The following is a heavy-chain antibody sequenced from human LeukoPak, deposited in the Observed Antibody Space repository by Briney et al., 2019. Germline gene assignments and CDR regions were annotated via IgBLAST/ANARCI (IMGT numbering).Heavy chain of an antibody. J-gene: IGHJ6*02. V-gene: IGHV3-48*01. CDR3: ARDRAIYDFWSGYYRLYYGMDV. D-gene: IGHD3-3*01. CDR1: GFTFRSYS. CDR2: ISSSSSTI. Sequence: SGGSLRLSCAASGFTFRSYSMNWVRQAPGKGLEWVSYISSSSSTIYYADSVKGRFTISRDNAKNSLYLQMNSLRAEDTAVYYCARDRAIYDFWSGYYRLYYGMDVWGQGTTVTVSS.